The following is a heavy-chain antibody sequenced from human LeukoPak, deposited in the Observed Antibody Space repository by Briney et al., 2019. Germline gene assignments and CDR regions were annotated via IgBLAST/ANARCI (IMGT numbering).Heavy chain of an antibody. CDR1: GGSFSGYY. V-gene: IGHV4-34*01. J-gene: IGHJ4*02. CDR3: ARGVALYYYGSGSFDY. D-gene: IGHD3-10*01. CDR2: INHSGST. Sequence: PSETLTLTCAVYGGSFSGYYWSWIRQPPGKGLEWIGEINHSGSTNYNPSLKSRVTISVDTSKNQFSLKLSSVTAADTAVYYCARGVALYYYGSGSFDYWGRGTLVTVSS.